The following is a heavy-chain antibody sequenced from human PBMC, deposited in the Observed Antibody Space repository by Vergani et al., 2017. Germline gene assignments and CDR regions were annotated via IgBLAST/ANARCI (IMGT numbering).Heavy chain of an antibody. CDR3: AREADSGSIYYFDY. CDR1: GFTFINAW. D-gene: IGHD1-26*01. Sequence: EVQLVESGGGLVKPGGSLRLSCAASGFTFINAWMTWVRQAPGKGLEWVGRIKSKTDGGTTYYAAPVKGKFTISRDDSKNTLYLQMNSLKTEDTAVYYCAREADSGSIYYFDYWGQGTLVTVSS. J-gene: IGHJ4*02. V-gene: IGHV3-15*01. CDR2: IKSKTDGGTT.